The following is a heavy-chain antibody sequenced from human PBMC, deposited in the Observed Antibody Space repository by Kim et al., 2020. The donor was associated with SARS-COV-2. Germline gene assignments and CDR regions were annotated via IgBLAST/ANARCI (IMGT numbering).Heavy chain of an antibody. CDR3: ARYYYDSSGYYYVGSYFDY. CDR2: IYPGDSDT. CDR1: GYSFTSYW. Sequence: GESLKISCKGSGYSFTSYWIGWVRQMPGKGLEWMGIIYPGDSDTRYSPSFQGQVTISADKSISTAYLQWSSLKASDTAMYYCARYYYDSSGYYYVGSYFDYWGQGTLVTVSS. D-gene: IGHD3-22*01. V-gene: IGHV5-51*01. J-gene: IGHJ4*02.